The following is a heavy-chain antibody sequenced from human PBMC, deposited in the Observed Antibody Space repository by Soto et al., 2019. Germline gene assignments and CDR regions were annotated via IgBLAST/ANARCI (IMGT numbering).Heavy chain of an antibody. CDR3: AGVGDNFWSRYHYYGMDV. Sequence: QVRLVQSGAEVKQPGSSVKVSCEASGGTFRSYAVTWVRQAPGQGLEWMGGIIPIVTTPNYAQKVQGRLTISADKSTSTSYMELSSLRSEDTGVYYCAGVGDNFWSRYHYYGMDVWGQGTTVIVSS. D-gene: IGHD3-3*01. CDR1: GGTFRSYA. J-gene: IGHJ6*02. CDR2: IIPIVTTP. V-gene: IGHV1-69*06.